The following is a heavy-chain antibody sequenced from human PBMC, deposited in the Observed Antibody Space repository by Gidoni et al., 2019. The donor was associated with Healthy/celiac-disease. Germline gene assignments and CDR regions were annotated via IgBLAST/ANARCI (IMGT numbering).Heavy chain of an antibody. CDR2: ISGSGGST. CDR3: AKVGDSTVTTYDDY. Sequence: EVQLLESGGGFVQPGGSLRLSCAAAGFTFSSYAMSWVRQAPGKGLVWVSGISGSGGSTYYADSVKGRFTISRDNSKFMLYLQVRSLKAEDTAVYYCAKVGDSTVTTYDDYWGQGTLVTVSS. J-gene: IGHJ4*02. CDR1: GFTFSSYA. D-gene: IGHD4-17*01. V-gene: IGHV3-23*01.